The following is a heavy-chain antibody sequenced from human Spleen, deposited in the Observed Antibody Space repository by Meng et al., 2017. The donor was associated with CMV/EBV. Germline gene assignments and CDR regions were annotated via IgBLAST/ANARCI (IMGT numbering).Heavy chain of an antibody. D-gene: IGHD3-3*01. J-gene: IGHJ5*02. CDR2: ISSSGSTI. Sequence: GESLKISCAASGFTFSDYYMSWIRQAPGKGLEWVSYISSSGSTIYYADSVKGRFTISRDNAKNSLYLQMNSLRAEDTAVYYCARDGDDLEWLPDNWFDPWGQGTLVTVSS. V-gene: IGHV3-11*01. CDR3: ARDGDDLEWLPDNWFDP. CDR1: GFTFSDYY.